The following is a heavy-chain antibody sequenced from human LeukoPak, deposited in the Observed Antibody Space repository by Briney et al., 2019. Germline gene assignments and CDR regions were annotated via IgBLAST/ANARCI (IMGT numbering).Heavy chain of an antibody. Sequence: SETLSLTCIVSGDSIRSYYWNWIRQPPGKGLEWIGYSDISGSTTYNPSLKSRVTISVDTSKNQFSLKLNSLTAADTAVYYCARDVSPFGDAFDIWGQGTMVTVSS. CDR1: GDSIRSYY. CDR3: ARDVSPFGDAFDI. J-gene: IGHJ3*02. D-gene: IGHD3-16*01. CDR2: SDISGST. V-gene: IGHV4-59*01.